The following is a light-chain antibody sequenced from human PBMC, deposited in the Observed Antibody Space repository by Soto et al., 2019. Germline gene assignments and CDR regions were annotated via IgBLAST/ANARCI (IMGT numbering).Light chain of an antibody. CDR1: QSLSSSS. CDR2: GAS. V-gene: IGKV3D-20*02. J-gene: IGKJ1*01. CDR3: QQRSNWPRT. Sequence: VLKQCLATPSLSPGTRASLSCGARQSLSSSSLAWYQQNPGQAPRLLISGASSRAAGIPARFSGSGSGTDLTLTISSLEPEDFAVYYCQQRSNWPRTFGQGTKVDIK.